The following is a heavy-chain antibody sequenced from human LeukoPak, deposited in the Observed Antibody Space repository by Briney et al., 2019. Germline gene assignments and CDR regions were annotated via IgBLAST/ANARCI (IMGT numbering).Heavy chain of an antibody. J-gene: IGHJ6*02. CDR2: INPSGGST. V-gene: IGHV1-46*01. Sequence: ASVKVSCKASGYTFISYYMHWVRQAPGQGLEWMGIINPSGGSTSYAQKFQGRVTMTRDTSTSTVYMELSSLRSEDTAVYYCAREFGSMTTIRITPKTQGGMDVWGQGTTVTVSS. D-gene: IGHD4-17*01. CDR3: AREFGSMTTIRITPKTQGGMDV. CDR1: GYTFISYY.